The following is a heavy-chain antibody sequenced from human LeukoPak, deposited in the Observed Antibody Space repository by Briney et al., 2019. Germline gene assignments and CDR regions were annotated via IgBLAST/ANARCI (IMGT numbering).Heavy chain of an antibody. D-gene: IGHD1-26*01. CDR2: INPGGSST. J-gene: IGHJ4*02. Sequence: ASVKVSCKASGYTFISYYVHWVRQAPGQGLEWMGIINPGGSSTNYAQKFQGRVTMTRDTSTSTVYMELSSLRSEDTAVYYCARGFGGSYLDYWGQGTLVTVSS. CDR1: GYTFISYY. CDR3: ARGFGGSYLDY. V-gene: IGHV1-46*01.